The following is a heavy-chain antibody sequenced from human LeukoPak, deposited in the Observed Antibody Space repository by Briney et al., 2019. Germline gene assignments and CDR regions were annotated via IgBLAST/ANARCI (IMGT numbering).Heavy chain of an antibody. J-gene: IGHJ4*02. CDR3: ARAGIAAAGGYFDY. CDR2: ISSSSSYI. CDR1: GFTFSSYA. V-gene: IGHV3-21*01. Sequence: GGSLRLSCAASGFTFSSYAMNWVRQAPGKGLEWVSSISSSSSYIYYADSVKGRFTISRDNAKNSLYLQMNSLRAEDTAVYYCARAGIAAAGGYFDYWGQGTLVTVSS. D-gene: IGHD6-13*01.